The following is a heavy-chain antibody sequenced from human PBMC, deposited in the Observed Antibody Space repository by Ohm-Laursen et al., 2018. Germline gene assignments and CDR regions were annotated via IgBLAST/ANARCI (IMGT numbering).Heavy chain of an antibody. D-gene: IGHD6-19*01. CDR1: GFTFSTYA. CDR2: ISGSGTNT. Sequence: SLRLSCAASGFTFSTYAMSWVRQAPGKGLEWVSGISGSGTNTFYADSVKGRFTISRDNSKNTLYLQMNSLRAEDTAVYYCAKLPSGGLFPPGAFDIWGQGTMVTVSS. J-gene: IGHJ3*02. CDR3: AKLPSGGLFPPGAFDI. V-gene: IGHV3-23*01.